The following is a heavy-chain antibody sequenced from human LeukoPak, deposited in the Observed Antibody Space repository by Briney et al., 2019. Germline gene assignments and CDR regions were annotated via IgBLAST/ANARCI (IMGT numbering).Heavy chain of an antibody. CDR2: IYHSGNT. CDR1: GYSISSGYH. CDR3: ARIVVAGPIDY. Sequence: SETLSLTCAVSGYSISSGYHWGWIRQPPGKGLEWIGSIYHSGNTYYKPSLKSRITISVNTSKNHYSLKLSSVTAADTAVYYCARIVVAGPIDYWGQGTLVTVSS. V-gene: IGHV4-38-2*01. D-gene: IGHD6-19*01. J-gene: IGHJ4*02.